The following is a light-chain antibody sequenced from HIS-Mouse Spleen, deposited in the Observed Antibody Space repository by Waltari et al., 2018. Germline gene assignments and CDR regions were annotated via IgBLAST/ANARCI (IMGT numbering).Light chain of an antibody. CDR1: SSNIGSNY. Sequence: QSVLTQPPSASGTPGQRVTISCSGSSSNIGSNYVYWYQQLPGTAPKLLIYRNNPRPSGVPDRLSGSKSGTSASLAISWLRSEDEADYYCAAWDDSLSGPVFGGGTKLTVL. CDR2: RNN. J-gene: IGLJ3*02. CDR3: AAWDDSLSGPV. V-gene: IGLV1-47*01.